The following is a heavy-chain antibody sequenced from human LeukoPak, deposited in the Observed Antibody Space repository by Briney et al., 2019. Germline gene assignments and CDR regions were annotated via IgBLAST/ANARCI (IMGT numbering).Heavy chain of an antibody. J-gene: IGHJ5*02. CDR1: GYTFTSYG. CDR2: ISAYNGNT. Sequence: GSVKVSSKASGYTFTSYGISGVRQAPGQGVEWRVWISAYNGNTNYAQKLQGRVTMTTDTSTSTAYMELRSLRSDDTAVYYCARDQPYYYDSGGVRFDPWGQGTLVTVSS. CDR3: ARDQPYYYDSGGVRFDP. V-gene: IGHV1-18*01. D-gene: IGHD3-22*01.